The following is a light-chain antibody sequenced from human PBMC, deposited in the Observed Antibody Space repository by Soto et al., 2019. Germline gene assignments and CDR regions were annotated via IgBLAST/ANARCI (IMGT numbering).Light chain of an antibody. CDR1: SSDVGLYNY. Sequence: QSALTQPPSASGSPEQSVTISCTGTSSDVGLYNYVSWYQLHPGKAPKLMIYEVSKRPSGVPDRFSGSKSGNTASLTVSGLQAEDEADYYCSSYVGRDNFLYVFGTVTKLTVL. CDR3: SSYVGRDNFLYV. V-gene: IGLV2-8*01. CDR2: EVS. J-gene: IGLJ1*01.